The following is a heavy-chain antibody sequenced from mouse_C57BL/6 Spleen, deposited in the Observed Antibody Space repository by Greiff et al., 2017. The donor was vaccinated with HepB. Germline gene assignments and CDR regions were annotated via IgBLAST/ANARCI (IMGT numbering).Heavy chain of an antibody. CDR3: ARFWDYGAY. D-gene: IGHD2-4*01. CDR1: GYTFTSYW. CDR2: IYPSDSET. V-gene: IGHV1-61*01. Sequence: QVHVKQPGAELVRPGSSVKLSCKASGYTFTSYWMDWVKQRPGQGLEWIGNIYPSDSETHYNQKFKDKATLTVDKSSSTAYMQLSSLTSEDSAVYYCARFWDYGAYWGQGTLVTVSA. J-gene: IGHJ3*01.